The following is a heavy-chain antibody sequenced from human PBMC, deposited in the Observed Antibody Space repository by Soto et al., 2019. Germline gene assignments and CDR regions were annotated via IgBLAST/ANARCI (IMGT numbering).Heavy chain of an antibody. CDR2: IYYSGST. V-gene: IGHV4-39*01. CDR3: ARLLRYSGYGDY. CDR1: GGSISSSSYY. D-gene: IGHD5-12*01. J-gene: IGHJ4*02. Sequence: SETLSLTCTVSGGSISSSSYYWGWIRQPPGKGLEWIGSIYYSGSTYYNPSLKSRVTISVDTSKNQFSLKLSSVTAADTAVYYCARLLRYSGYGDYWGQGTLVTVSS.